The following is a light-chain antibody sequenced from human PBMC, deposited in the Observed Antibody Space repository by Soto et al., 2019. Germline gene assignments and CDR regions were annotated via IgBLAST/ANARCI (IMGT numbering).Light chain of an antibody. J-gene: IGKJ1*01. CDR2: KVS. CDR1: QSLVHSDGNTY. V-gene: IGKV2-30*02. Sequence: DIVMTQSPLSLPVTLGQPAAISCRSIQSLVHSDGNTYLNWLQQRPGQSPRRLIYKVSNRDSGVPDRFSGSGSGTEFTLTISRVEAEDIGVYYCVQGTHWPRAFGQGTKVDIK. CDR3: VQGTHWPRA.